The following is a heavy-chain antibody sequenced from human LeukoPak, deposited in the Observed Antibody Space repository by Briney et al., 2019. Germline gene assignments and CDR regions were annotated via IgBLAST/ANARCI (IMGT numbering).Heavy chain of an antibody. J-gene: IGHJ4*02. CDR2: FDPEDGET. CDR1: GYTLTELS. D-gene: IGHD3-9*01. Sequence: GASVKVSCKVSGYTLTELSMHWVRQAPGKGLEWMGDFDPEDGETIYAQKFQGRVTMTEDTSTDTAYMELSSLRSEDTAVYCARGDDISPGRVLEYWGRGTLVTVSS. V-gene: IGHV1-24*01. CDR3: RGDDISPGRVLEY.